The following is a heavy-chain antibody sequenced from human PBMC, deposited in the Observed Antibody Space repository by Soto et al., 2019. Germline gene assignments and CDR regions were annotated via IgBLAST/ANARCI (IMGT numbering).Heavy chain of an antibody. CDR2: ISAYNGNT. D-gene: IGHD3-3*01. CDR3: ARDTPYYDFWSCYYGDAFDI. CDR1: GYTFTSYG. Sequence: QVQLVQSGAEVKKPGASVKVSCKASGYTFTSYGISWVRQAPVQVLEWMGWISAYNGNTNYAQKLQGRVTMTTDTATSKDYMELRSLISDVTDVYYCARDTPYYDFWSCYYGDAFDIWGQGTMVNVSS. V-gene: IGHV1-18*01. J-gene: IGHJ3*02.